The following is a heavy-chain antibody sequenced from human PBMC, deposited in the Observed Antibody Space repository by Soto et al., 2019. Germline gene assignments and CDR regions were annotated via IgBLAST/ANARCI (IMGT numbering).Heavy chain of an antibody. CDR3: ARVQRIAARPGPDAFDI. D-gene: IGHD6-6*01. Sequence: EVQLVQSGAEVKKPGESLQISCKGSGYSFTSYWIGWVRQMPGKGLEWMGIIYPGDSDTRYSPSFQGQVTISADKSISTAYLQWSSLKASDTAMYYCARVQRIAARPGPDAFDIWGQGTMVTVSS. V-gene: IGHV5-51*03. J-gene: IGHJ3*02. CDR2: IYPGDSDT. CDR1: GYSFTSYW.